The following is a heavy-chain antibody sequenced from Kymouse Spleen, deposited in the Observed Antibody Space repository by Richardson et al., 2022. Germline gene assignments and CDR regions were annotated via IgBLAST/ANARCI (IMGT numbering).Heavy chain of an antibody. V-gene: IGHV4-34*01. Sequence: QVQLQQWGAGLLKPSETLSLTCAVYGGSFSGYYWSWIRQPPGKGLEWIGEINHSGSTNYNPSLKSRVTISVDTSKNQFSLKLSSVTAADTAVYYCASIAARNWFDPWGQGTLVTVSS. CDR2: INHSGST. CDR3: ASIAARNWFDP. D-gene: IGHD6-6*01. J-gene: IGHJ5*02. CDR1: GGSFSGYY.